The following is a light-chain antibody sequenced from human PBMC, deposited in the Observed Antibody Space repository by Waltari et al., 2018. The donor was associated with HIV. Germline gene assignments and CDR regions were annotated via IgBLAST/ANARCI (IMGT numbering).Light chain of an antibody. V-gene: IGLV3-19*01. J-gene: IGLJ2*01. CDR1: SHTSYY. CDR3: VSRDSNGDHLVV. CDR2: GKN. Sequence: SSELTQEPAVSVALGQTVRITCQGDSHTSYYVSWYHQKPGQAPVLVIYGKNSRPSGIPDRCSGSGSGATYSLTITGAQSEDVGDYYCVSRDSNGDHLVVFGGGTKLTVL.